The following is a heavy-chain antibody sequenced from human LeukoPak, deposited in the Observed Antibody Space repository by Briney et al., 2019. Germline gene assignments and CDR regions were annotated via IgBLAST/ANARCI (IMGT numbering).Heavy chain of an antibody. CDR3: ATSQPSVAGILGD. Sequence: GGSLRLSCAVSGLTFSDYLMTWIRQAPGKGLEWVSYIGGNGRSTYYADSVRGRFTISRDNAKNSVYLQIDNLRVDDTAVYYCATSQPSVAGILGDWGQGTLVTVSS. J-gene: IGHJ1*01. CDR1: GLTFSDYL. CDR2: IGGNGRST. D-gene: IGHD6-19*01. V-gene: IGHV3-11*04.